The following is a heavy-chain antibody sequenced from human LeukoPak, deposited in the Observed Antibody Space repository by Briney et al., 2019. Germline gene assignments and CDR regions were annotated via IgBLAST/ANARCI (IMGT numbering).Heavy chain of an antibody. CDR3: AKDTAAAGLNWFDP. Sequence: GRSLRLSCAASGFTFDDYAMHWVRQAPGKGLEWVSGISWNSGSIGYADSVKGRYTISRDNAKNSLYLQMNSLRAEDTALYYCAKDTAAAGLNWFDPWGQGTLVTVSS. CDR2: ISWNSGSI. V-gene: IGHV3-9*01. J-gene: IGHJ5*02. CDR1: GFTFDDYA. D-gene: IGHD6-13*01.